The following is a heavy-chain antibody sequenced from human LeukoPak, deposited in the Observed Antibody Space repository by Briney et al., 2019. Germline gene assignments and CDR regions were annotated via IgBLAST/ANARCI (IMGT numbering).Heavy chain of an antibody. D-gene: IGHD5-12*01. Sequence: GSLRLSCAASGFTFSSYWMSWVRQPPGKGLEWIGEINHSGSTNYNPSLKSRVTISVDTSKNQFSLKLSSVTAADTAVYYCARESYSGYDYDDYWGQGTLVTVSS. V-gene: IGHV4-34*01. CDR2: INHSGST. J-gene: IGHJ4*02. CDR3: ARESYSGYDYDDY. CDR1: GFTFSSYW.